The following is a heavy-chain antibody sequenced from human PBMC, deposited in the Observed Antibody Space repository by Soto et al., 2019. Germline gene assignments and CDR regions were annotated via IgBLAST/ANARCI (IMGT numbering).Heavy chain of an antibody. CDR3: AKQQYGDIDY. D-gene: IGHD4-17*01. CDR2: IYYSGST. CDR1: GGSISSSSYY. J-gene: IGHJ4*02. V-gene: IGHV4-39*01. Sequence: PSETLSLTCTVSGGSISSSSYYWGWIRQPPGKGLEWIGSIYYSGSTYYNPSLKSRVTISVDTSKNQISLKLSSVTAADTAVYKSAKQQYGDIDYWGQGILVTVSS.